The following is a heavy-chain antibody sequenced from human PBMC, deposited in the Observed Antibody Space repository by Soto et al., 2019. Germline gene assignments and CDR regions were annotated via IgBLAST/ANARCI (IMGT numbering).Heavy chain of an antibody. CDR3: ARGGDMIWGSYLNRGPFDY. V-gene: IGHV4-34*01. D-gene: IGHD3-16*02. Sequence: SETLSLTCAVYGGSFSGYYWSWIRQPPGKGLEWIGEINHSGSTNYNPSLKSRVTISVDTSKNQFSLKLSSVTAADTAVYYCARGGDMIWGSYLNRGPFDYWGQGTLVTVSS. CDR2: INHSGST. CDR1: GGSFSGYY. J-gene: IGHJ4*02.